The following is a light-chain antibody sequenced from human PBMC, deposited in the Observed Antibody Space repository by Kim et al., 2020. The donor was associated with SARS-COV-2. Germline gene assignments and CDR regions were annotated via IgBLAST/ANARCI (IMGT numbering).Light chain of an antibody. Sequence: ELTQPPSASGTPEQRVTISCSGSSSNIGSNSVYWYQQLPGTAPKLLIYKNNQRPSGVPDRFSGSKSGTSASLAISGLRSEDEGDYYCAAWDDSLSGNCVFGTGTQVTVL. CDR2: KNN. J-gene: IGLJ1*01. CDR1: SSNIGSNS. V-gene: IGLV1-47*01. CDR3: AAWDDSLSGNCV.